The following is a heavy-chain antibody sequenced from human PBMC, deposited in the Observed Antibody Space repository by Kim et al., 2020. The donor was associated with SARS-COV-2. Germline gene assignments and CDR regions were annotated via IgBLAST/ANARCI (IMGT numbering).Heavy chain of an antibody. CDR1: GFTFDDYA. CDR3: AKDNRPQWLVRGGNWFDP. CDR2: ISWNSGSI. J-gene: IGHJ5*02. V-gene: IGHV3-9*01. D-gene: IGHD6-19*01. Sequence: GGSLRLSCAASGFTFDDYAMHWVRQAPGKGLEWVSGISWNSGSIGYADSVKGRFTISRDNAKNSLYLQMNSLRAEDTALYYCAKDNRPQWLVRGGNWFDPWGQGTLVTVSS.